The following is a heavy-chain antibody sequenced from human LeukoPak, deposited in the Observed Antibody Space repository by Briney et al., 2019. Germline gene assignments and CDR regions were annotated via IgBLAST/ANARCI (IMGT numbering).Heavy chain of an antibody. J-gene: IGHJ4*02. CDR3: ATVGKYDN. Sequence: ASVKVSCKASGYTFSSYGVSWVRQAPGQGLEWMGWISAYNGSTNYAQKLQGRVTMTTDTSTSTAYMELRSLRSDDTAFYYCATVGKYDNWGQGTLVTVSS. CDR2: ISAYNGST. V-gene: IGHV1-18*01. CDR1: GYTFSSYG.